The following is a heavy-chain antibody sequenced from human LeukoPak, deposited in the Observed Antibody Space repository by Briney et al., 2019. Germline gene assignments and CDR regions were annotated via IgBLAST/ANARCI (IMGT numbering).Heavy chain of an antibody. CDR2: AYYSYKWYN. CDR1: GYNVSTISAA. J-gene: IGHJ6*03. Sequence: SQSLSLTCAISGYNVSTISAAWNWLRHSPSRGLEWLRRAYYSYKWYNDYAVSVKSRISINPDKSKYQFSLHLNSVTPEDTAVYDCVRGCQLVGYYYMDVWGERTTVTVSS. D-gene: IGHD6-13*01. V-gene: IGHV6-1*01. CDR3: VRGCQLVGYYYMDV.